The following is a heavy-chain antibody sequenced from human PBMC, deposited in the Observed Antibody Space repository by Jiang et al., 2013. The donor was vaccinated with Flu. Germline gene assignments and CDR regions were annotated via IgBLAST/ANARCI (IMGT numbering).Heavy chain of an antibody. V-gene: IGHV6-1*01. CDR3: ARGSSGFDY. Sequence: WYNDYAVSVKSRITINPDTSKNQFSLQLNSVTPEDTAVYYCARGSSGFDYWGQGTLVTVSS. CDR2: WYN. D-gene: IGHD3-22*01. J-gene: IGHJ4*02.